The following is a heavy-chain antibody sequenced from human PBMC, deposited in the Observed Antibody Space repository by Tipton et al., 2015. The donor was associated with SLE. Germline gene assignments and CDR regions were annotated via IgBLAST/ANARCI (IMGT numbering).Heavy chain of an antibody. D-gene: IGHD6-19*01. CDR3: AREESSGWSNYYYYYGMDV. V-gene: IGHV1-18*01. CDR2: ISAYNGNT. J-gene: IGHJ6*02. Sequence: QLVQSGAEVKKPGASVKVSCKASGYTFTSYGISWVRQAPGQGLEWMGWISAYNGNTNYAQKLQDRVTMTTDTSTSTAYMELRSLRSDDTAVYYCAREESSGWSNYYYYYGMDVWGQGTTVTVSS. CDR1: GYTFTSYG.